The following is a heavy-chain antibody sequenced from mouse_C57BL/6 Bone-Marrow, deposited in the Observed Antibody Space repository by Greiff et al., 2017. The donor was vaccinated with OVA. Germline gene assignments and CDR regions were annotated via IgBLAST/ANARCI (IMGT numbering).Heavy chain of an antibody. Sequence: VQLQQPGAELVRPGSSVKLSCKASGYTFTSYWLDWVQQRPGQGLEWIGNIYPSASETHSNHKFKDKATLPVATSSSTAYMQLSSLTSEDSAVYYCARSGDYDGVAYWGQGTLVTVSA. J-gene: IGHJ3*01. D-gene: IGHD2-4*01. CDR1: GYTFTSYW. CDR2: IYPSASET. CDR3: ARSGDYDGVAY. V-gene: IGHV1-61*01.